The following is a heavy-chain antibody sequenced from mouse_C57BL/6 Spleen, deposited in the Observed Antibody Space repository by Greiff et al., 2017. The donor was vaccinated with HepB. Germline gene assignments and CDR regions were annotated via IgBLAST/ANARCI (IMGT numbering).Heavy chain of an antibody. J-gene: IGHJ1*03. V-gene: IGHV1-39*01. CDR2: INPNYGTT. CDR3: ASLYGNWYFDV. D-gene: IGHD2-1*01. CDR1: GYSFTDYN. Sequence: VHVKQSGPELVKPGASVKISCKASGYSFTDYNMNWVKQSNGKSLEWIGVINPNYGTTSYNQKFKGKATLTVDQSSSTAYMQLNSLTSEDSAVYYCASLYGNWYFDVWGTGTTVTVSS.